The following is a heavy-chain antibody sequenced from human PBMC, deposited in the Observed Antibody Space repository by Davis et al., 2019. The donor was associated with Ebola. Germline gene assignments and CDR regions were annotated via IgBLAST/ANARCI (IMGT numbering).Heavy chain of an antibody. CDR3: ARDGSITMVQGGPFDY. J-gene: IGHJ4*02. CDR1: GFTFSSYS. CDR2: IWYDGSNK. Sequence: GESLKISCAASGFTFSSYSMNWVRQAPGKGLEWVAVIWYDGSNKYYADSVKGRFTISRDNSKNTLYLQMNSLRAEDTAVYYCARDGSITMVQGGPFDYWGQGTLVTVSS. D-gene: IGHD3-10*01. V-gene: IGHV3-33*08.